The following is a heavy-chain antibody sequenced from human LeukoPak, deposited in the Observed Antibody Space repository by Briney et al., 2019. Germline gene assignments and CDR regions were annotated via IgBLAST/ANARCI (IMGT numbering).Heavy chain of an antibody. CDR1: GGSISSSSYY. Sequence: SSETLSLTCTVSGGSISSSSYYWGWIRQPPGKGLEWIGSIYYSGSTYYNPSLKSRVTISVDTSKNQFSLKLSSVTAADTAVYYCARLRDSNYPNYYYYYYGMDVWGQGTTVTVSS. V-gene: IGHV4-39*01. D-gene: IGHD4-4*01. CDR3: ARLRDSNYPNYYYYYYGMDV. J-gene: IGHJ6*02. CDR2: IYYSGST.